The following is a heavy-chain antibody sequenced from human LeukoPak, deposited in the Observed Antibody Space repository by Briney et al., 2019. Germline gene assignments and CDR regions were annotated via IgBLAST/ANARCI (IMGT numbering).Heavy chain of an antibody. Sequence: SETLSLTCTVSGGSTSSYYWSWIRQPAGKGLEWIGRIYTSGSTNYNPSLKSRVTMSVDTSKNQFSLKLSSVTAADTAVYYCARDGTGYCSGGSCFAPATLPFDPWGQGTLVTVSS. CDR1: GGSTSSYY. V-gene: IGHV4-4*07. CDR3: ARDGTGYCSGGSCFAPATLPFDP. D-gene: IGHD2-15*01. CDR2: IYTSGST. J-gene: IGHJ5*02.